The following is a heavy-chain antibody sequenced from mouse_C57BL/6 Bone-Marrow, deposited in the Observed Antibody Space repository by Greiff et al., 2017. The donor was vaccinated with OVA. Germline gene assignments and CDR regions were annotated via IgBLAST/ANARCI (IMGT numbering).Heavy chain of an antibody. CDR1: GFTFSNYW. J-gene: IGHJ4*01. Sequence: EVKLLESGGGLVQPGGSMKLSCVASGFTFSNYWMNWVRQSPEKGLEWVAQIRLKSDNYATHYAESVKGRFTISRDDSKSSVYLQMNNLRAEDTGIYYCTGGRYDYDDPFYAMDYWGQGTSVTVSS. CDR3: TGGRYDYDDPFYAMDY. V-gene: IGHV6-3*01. CDR2: IRLKSDNYAT. D-gene: IGHD2-4*01.